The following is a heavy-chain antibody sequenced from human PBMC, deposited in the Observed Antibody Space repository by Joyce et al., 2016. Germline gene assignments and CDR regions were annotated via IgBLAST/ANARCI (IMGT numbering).Heavy chain of an antibody. CDR1: GFTFSRFG. Sequence: EVQLLESGGGLVQPAGSLRISCVASGFTFSRFGMKWVRQAPVKGLEWVSAISGSGVSTYNAYSVKGRFTISRDNSKNTLYLQMNSLRDGDTAVYYCAKDLEYYDFWSGYPLDYWGQGTLVTVSS. CDR3: AKDLEYYDFWSGYPLDY. J-gene: IGHJ4*02. CDR2: ISGSGVST. D-gene: IGHD3-3*01. V-gene: IGHV3-23*01.